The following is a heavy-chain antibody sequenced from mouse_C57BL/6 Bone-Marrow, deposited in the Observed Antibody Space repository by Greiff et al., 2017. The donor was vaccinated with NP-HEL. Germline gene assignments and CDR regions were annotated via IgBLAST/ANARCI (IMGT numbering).Heavy chain of an antibody. Sequence: EVHLVESGGGLVKPGGSLKLSCAASGFTFSSYAMSWVRQTPEKRLEWVATISDGGSYTYYPDNVKGRFTISRDNAKNNLYLQMSHLKSEDTAMYYCARDLGDYYFDYWGQGTTLTVSS. V-gene: IGHV5-4*01. CDR2: ISDGGSYT. J-gene: IGHJ2*01. CDR1: GFTFSSYA. CDR3: ARDLGDYYFDY.